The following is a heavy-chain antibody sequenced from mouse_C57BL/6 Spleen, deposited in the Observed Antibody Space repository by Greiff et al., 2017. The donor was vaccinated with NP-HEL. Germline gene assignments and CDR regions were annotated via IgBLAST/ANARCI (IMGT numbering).Heavy chain of an antibody. CDR3: ARSMITSSYYAMDY. CDR2: IRNKANGYTT. J-gene: IGHJ4*01. V-gene: IGHV7-3*01. Sequence: EVHLVESGGGLVQPGGSLSLSCAASGFTFTDYYMSWVRQPPGKALEWLGFIRNKANGYTTEYSASVKGRFTISRDNSQSILYLQMNALRAEDSATYYCARSMITSSYYAMDYWGQGTSVTVSS. CDR1: GFTFTDYY. D-gene: IGHD2-4*01.